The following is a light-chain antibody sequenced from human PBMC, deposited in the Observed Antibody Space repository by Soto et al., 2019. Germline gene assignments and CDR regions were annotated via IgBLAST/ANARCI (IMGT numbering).Light chain of an antibody. CDR3: SSYTSTSVYV. V-gene: IGLV2-14*01. J-gene: IGLJ1*01. CDR1: SSDVGGYNY. CDR2: EVT. Sequence: QSVLTQPASVSGSPGQSITISCTGTSSDVGGYNYVSWYQQYPGKAPKLMIYEVTHRPSGVSNRFSGSKSGNTASLTISGLQAEDEANYYCSSYTSTSVYVCGTGTKVTVL.